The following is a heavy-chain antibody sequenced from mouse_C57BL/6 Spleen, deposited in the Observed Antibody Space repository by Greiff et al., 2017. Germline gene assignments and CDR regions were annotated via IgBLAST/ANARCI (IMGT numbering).Heavy chain of an antibody. Sequence: VKLQESGAELVKPGASVKMSCKASGYTFTSYWITWVKQRPGQGLEWIGDIYPGSGSTNYNEKFKSKATLTVDTSSSTAYMQLSSLTSEDSAVYYCARNYGSSYYWGQGTTLTVSS. J-gene: IGHJ2*01. V-gene: IGHV1-55*01. CDR2: IYPGSGST. CDR3: ARNYGSSYY. D-gene: IGHD1-1*01. CDR1: GYTFTSYW.